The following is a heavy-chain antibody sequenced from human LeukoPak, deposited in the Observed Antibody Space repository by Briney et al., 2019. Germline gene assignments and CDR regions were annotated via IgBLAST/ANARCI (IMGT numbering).Heavy chain of an antibody. D-gene: IGHD2-15*01. V-gene: IGHV1-69*13. J-gene: IGHJ5*02. Sequence: SVKVSCKASGGTFSSYAISWVRQAPGQGLEWMGGIIPIFGTANYAQKFQGRVTITADESTSTAYMELSSLRSEDTAVYYCARHKGYCSGGSCYSPYNWFDPWSQGTLVTVSS. CDR2: IIPIFGTA. CDR3: ARHKGYCSGGSCYSPYNWFDP. CDR1: GGTFSSYA.